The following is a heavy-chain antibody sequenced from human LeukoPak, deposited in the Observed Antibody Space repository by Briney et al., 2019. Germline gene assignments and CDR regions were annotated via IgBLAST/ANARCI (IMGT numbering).Heavy chain of an antibody. Sequence: AGCLRLSCAASGFTFSSYSMNWVPQAAGKGLEWVCSISSSSSYIYYADSGKGRFTISRDNAKNSLYLRMNSLRSEDTAVYYCPRHVADPELDPWGRGTLVTVSS. CDR2: ISSSSSYI. V-gene: IGHV3-21*01. D-gene: IGHD6-13*01. J-gene: IGHJ5*02. CDR1: GFTFSSYS. CDR3: PRHVADPELDP.